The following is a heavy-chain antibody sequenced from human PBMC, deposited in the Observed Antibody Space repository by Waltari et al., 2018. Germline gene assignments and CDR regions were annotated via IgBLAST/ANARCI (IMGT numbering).Heavy chain of an antibody. CDR1: GGTFSNYA. CDR2: SIPFLGIP. J-gene: IGHJ3*02. CDR3: ARMVVVSADAFDI. Sequence: QVQLVQSGAEVKKPGSSVKISCKPSGGTFSNYAFNWVRQAPGQGLEWMGGSIPFLGIPNYAQNFQGRVMITADKSTSTAYMELTSLRSEDTAVYYCARMVVVSADAFDIWGQVTMVTVSS. D-gene: IGHD3-22*01. V-gene: IGHV1-69*10.